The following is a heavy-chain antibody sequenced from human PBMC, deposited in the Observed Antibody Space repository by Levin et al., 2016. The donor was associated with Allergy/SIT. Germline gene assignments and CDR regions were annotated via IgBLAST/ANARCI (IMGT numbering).Heavy chain of an antibody. CDR3: ARGHSSSWYYYYGMDV. Sequence: WIRQPPGKGLGWIGEINHSGSTNYNPSLKSRVTISVDTSKNQFSLKLSSVTAADTAVYYCARGHSSSWYYYYGMDVWGQGTTVTVSS. CDR2: INHSGST. D-gene: IGHD6-13*01. V-gene: IGHV4-34*01. J-gene: IGHJ6*02.